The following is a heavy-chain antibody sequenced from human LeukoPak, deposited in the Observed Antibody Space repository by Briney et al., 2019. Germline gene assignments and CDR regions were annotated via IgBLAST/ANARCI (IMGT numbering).Heavy chain of an antibody. D-gene: IGHD3-9*01. V-gene: IGHV4-61*02. CDR1: GGSISSGSYY. Sequence: PSETLSLTCTVSGGSISSGSYYWSWIRQPAGKGLEWIGRIYTSGSTNYNPSLKSRVTIPVDTSKNQFSLKLSSVTAADTAVYYCASGLRYFDLYYWGQGTLVTVSS. CDR3: ASGLRYFDLYY. CDR2: IYTSGST. J-gene: IGHJ4*02.